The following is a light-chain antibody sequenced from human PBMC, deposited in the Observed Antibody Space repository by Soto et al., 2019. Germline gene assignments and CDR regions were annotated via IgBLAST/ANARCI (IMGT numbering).Light chain of an antibody. V-gene: IGKV1-5*01. J-gene: IGKJ1*01. Sequence: DIQMTQSPSTLSASVGDRVTITCRASQSISSWLAWYQQKPGKAPKLLIYDASSLESGVPSRFSGSGSGTEFTLTISSLQPDDFATYYCQQYNSYSWTFGQGTNVDIX. CDR3: QQYNSYSWT. CDR1: QSISSW. CDR2: DAS.